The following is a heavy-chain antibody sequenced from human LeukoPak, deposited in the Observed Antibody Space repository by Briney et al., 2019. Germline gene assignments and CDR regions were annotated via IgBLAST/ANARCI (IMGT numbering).Heavy chain of an antibody. CDR1: GGSISSGGYY. V-gene: IGHV4-31*03. J-gene: IGHJ6*04. CDR3: ARGGLGESTLYYYYYGMDV. D-gene: IGHD3-16*01. Sequence: PSQTLSLTCTVSGGSISSGGYYWSWIRQHPGKGLEWIGYIYYSGSTYYNPSLKSRVTISVDTSKSQFSLKLRSVTAADTAVYYCARGGLGESTLYYYYYGMDVWGKGTTVTVSS. CDR2: IYYSGST.